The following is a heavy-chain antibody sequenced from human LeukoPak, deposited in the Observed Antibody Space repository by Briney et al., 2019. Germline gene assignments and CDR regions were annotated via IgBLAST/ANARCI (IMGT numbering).Heavy chain of an antibody. CDR3: ARSGADYIWGSYRFGSWFDP. V-gene: IGHV4-4*07. J-gene: IGHJ5*02. Sequence: PSETLSLTCTVSGGSISSYYWSWIRQPAGKGLEWIGRIYTSGSTNYNPSLKSRVTMSVDTSKNQFFLKVNSVTAADTAVYYCARSGADYIWGSYRFGSWFDPWGQGTLVTVSS. D-gene: IGHD3-16*02. CDR2: IYTSGST. CDR1: GGSISSYY.